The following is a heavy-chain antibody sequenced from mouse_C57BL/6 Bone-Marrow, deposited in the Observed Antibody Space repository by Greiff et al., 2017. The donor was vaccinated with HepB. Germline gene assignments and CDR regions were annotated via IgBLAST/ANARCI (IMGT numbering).Heavy chain of an antibody. J-gene: IGHJ2*02. V-gene: IGHV1-81*01. CDR1: GYTFTSCG. Sequence: VQLQESGAELARPGASVKLSCKASGYTFTSCGISWVKQRTGQGLEWIGEIYPRSGNTYYNEKFKGKATLTADKSSSTAYMELRSLTSEDSAVYFCARGPYYYGSSYDYFDYWGQGTSLTVSS. D-gene: IGHD1-1*01. CDR2: IYPRSGNT. CDR3: ARGPYYYGSSYDYFDY.